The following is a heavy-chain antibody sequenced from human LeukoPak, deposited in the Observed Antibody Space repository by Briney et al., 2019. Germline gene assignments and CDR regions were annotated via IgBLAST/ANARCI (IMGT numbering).Heavy chain of an antibody. CDR3: ASTEWELRVY. CDR1: GGSFSGYY. Sequence: KSSETLSLTCAVYGGSFSGYYWSWIRQPPGKGLEWIGEINHSGSTNYNPSLKSRVTISVDTSKNQFSLKLSSVTAADTAVYYCASTEWELRVYWGQGTLVTVSS. J-gene: IGHJ4*02. V-gene: IGHV4-34*01. CDR2: INHSGST. D-gene: IGHD1-26*01.